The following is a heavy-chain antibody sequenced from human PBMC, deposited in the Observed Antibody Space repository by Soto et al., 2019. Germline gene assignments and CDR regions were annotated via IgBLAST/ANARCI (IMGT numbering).Heavy chain of an antibody. Sequence: EVQLLESGGGLVQPGGSLRLSCAASGFTFSTYATSWVRQAPGKGLEWVSAISGSGGSTYYADSVKGRFTISRDNSKNTLYLQMSSLRAEDTAVYYCVKRSFDSSGYSLWGQGTLVTVSS. CDR1: GFTFSTYA. D-gene: IGHD3-22*01. J-gene: IGHJ4*02. CDR2: ISGSGGST. CDR3: VKRSFDSSGYSL. V-gene: IGHV3-23*01.